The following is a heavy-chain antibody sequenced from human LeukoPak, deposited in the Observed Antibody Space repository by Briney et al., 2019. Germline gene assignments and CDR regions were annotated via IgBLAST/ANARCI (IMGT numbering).Heavy chain of an antibody. CDR3: AKECSGGSCYFAFDI. CDR2: ISGSGGST. J-gene: IGHJ3*02. V-gene: IGHV3-23*01. Sequence: GGSLRLSCAASGFSFTYNAMSWVRQAPGKGLEWVSAISGSGGSTYYADSVKGRFTISRDNSKNTLYLQMNSLRAEDTAVYYCAKECSGGSCYFAFDIWGQGTMVTVSS. D-gene: IGHD2-15*01. CDR1: GFSFTYNA.